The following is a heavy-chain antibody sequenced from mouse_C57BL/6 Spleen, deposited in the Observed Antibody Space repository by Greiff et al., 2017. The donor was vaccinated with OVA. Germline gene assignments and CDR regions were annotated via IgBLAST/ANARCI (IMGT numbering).Heavy chain of an antibody. CDR1: GYTFTDYN. V-gene: IGHV1-22*01. CDR3: ARYLLLRSYWYFDV. Sequence: EVQLQESGPELVKPGASVKMSCKASGYTFTDYNMHWVKQSHGKSLEWIGYINPNNGGTSYNQKFKGKATLTVNKSSSTAYMELRSLTSEDSAVYYCARYLLLRSYWYFDVWGTGTTVTVSS. J-gene: IGHJ1*03. CDR2: INPNNGGT. D-gene: IGHD1-1*01.